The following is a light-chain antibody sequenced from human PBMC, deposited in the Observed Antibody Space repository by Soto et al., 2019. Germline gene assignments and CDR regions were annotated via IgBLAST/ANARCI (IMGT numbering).Light chain of an antibody. V-gene: IGLV2-8*01. Sequence: QPALTQPPSASGSPGQSVTISCTGTSSDVGGYNYVSWYQQNPGKAPKLMIYEVSKRPSGVPDRFSGSKSDNTASLTVSGLQAEDEADYYCSSYAGSNNYVFGTGTKVTV. J-gene: IGLJ1*01. CDR1: SSDVGGYNY. CDR2: EVS. CDR3: SSYAGSNNYV.